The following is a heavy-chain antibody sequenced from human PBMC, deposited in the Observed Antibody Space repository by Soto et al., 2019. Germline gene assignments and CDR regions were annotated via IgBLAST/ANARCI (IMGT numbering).Heavy chain of an antibody. J-gene: IGHJ5*02. CDR2: MNPNSGNT. CDR3: ARQTLGAPSWFDP. CDR1: GYTFTSYD. D-gene: IGHD1-26*01. V-gene: IGHV1-8*01. Sequence: ASVKVSCQASGYTFTSYDINWVRQATGQGLEWMGWMNPNSGNTGYAQKFQGRVTMTRNTSISTAYMELSSLRSEDTAGDYCARQTLGAPSWFDPWGQGTLVTVSS.